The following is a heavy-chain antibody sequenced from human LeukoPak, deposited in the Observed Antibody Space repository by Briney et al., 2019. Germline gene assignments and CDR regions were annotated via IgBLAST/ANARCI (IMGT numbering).Heavy chain of an antibody. CDR3: ARTSHESVLYWSDP. V-gene: IGHV1-18*01. CDR1: GYTSTTYG. CDR2: ISGYNGNT. J-gene: IGHJ5*02. Sequence: ASVKVSCEASGYTSTTYGIGWVRQAPGQGLEWMGWISGYNGNTNYAQKFQGRVTMTTDTSTSTAYMELRSLRSDDTAVYYCARTSHESVLYWSDPWGQGTLVNVSS. D-gene: IGHD3-16*01.